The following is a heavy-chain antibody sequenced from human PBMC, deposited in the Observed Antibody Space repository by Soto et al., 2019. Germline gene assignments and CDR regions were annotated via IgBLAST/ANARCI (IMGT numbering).Heavy chain of an antibody. D-gene: IGHD2-2*01. CDR3: ARHVARPVLNRGAGPAAIDWFDP. J-gene: IGHJ5*02. Sequence: QVQLQESGPGLVKPSETLSLTCTVSGGSISSYYWSWIRQPPGKGLEWIGYIYYSGRTNYNPSLRCRVTISVDTSKNQFSLKLSSVTAADAAVYYCARHVARPVLNRGAGPAAIDWFDPWGQGTLVTVSS. CDR2: IYYSGRT. CDR1: GGSISSYY. V-gene: IGHV4-59*08.